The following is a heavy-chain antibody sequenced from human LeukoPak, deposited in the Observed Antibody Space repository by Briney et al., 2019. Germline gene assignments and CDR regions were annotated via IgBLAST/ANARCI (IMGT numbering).Heavy chain of an antibody. D-gene: IGHD5-12*01. CDR2: ISSSSSYI. CDR3: ARDYGGYSGYDPYYFDY. CDR1: GFTFSSYS. V-gene: IGHV3-21*01. J-gene: IGHJ4*02. Sequence: GGSLRLSCAASGFTFSSYSMNWVRQAPGKGLEWVSSISSSSSYIYYADSVKGRFTISRDNAKNSLYLQMNSLRAEDTAVYYCARDYGGYSGYDPYYFDYWGQGTLVTVSS.